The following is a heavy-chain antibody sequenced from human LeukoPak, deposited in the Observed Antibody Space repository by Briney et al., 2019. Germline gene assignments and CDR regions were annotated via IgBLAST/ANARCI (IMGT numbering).Heavy chain of an antibody. V-gene: IGHV1-69*01. CDR1: GGTFISYA. J-gene: IGHJ4*02. CDR2: IIPIFGTA. D-gene: IGHD3-10*01. Sequence: SVKVSCKASGGTFISYAISWVRQAPGQGLEWMGGIIPIFGTANYAQKFQGRVTITADESPSTAYMELSSLRSEDTAVYYCARVAGSGSVPDYWGQGTLVTVSS. CDR3: ARVAGSGSVPDY.